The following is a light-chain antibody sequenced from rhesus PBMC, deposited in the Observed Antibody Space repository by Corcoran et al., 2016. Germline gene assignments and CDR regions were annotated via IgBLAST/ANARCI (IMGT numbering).Light chain of an antibody. CDR1: QGIRNY. CDR2: DAS. CDR3: LLYNIAPYS. Sequence: DIQMTQYPYSLSASVGDRVTITCRASQGIRNYLSWYKQKPVKDPNLLIYDASTLKSGVPSRLMGSGSATDFTLTISSRQPEDFATYYCLLYNIAPYSFGHGTKVGIK. J-gene: IGKJ2*01. V-gene: IGKV1S21*01.